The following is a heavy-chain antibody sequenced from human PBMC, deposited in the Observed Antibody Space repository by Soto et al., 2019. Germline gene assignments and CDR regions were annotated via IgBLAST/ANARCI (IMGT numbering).Heavy chain of an antibody. Sequence: GXSVKVSFKASGGTFSSYTISWVRQAPGQGLEWMGRIIPILGIANYAQKFQDRVTITADKSTSTAYMELSSLRSEDTAVYYCADGYGGVPWGQGTLVTVSS. CDR1: GGTFSSYT. V-gene: IGHV1-69*02. D-gene: IGHD3-10*01. CDR2: IIPILGIA. J-gene: IGHJ5*02. CDR3: ADGYGGVP.